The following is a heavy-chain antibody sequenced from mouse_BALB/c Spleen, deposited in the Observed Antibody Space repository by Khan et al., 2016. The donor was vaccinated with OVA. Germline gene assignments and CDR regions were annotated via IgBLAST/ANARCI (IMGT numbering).Heavy chain of an antibody. CDR1: GYTFTSYY. CDR3: ARRGGNLPSYAMDD. D-gene: IGHD2-1*01. Sequence: VQLQQSGPELVKPGASVRISCKASGYTFTSYYIQWVKQRPGQGLEWIGWIYPGNVNTGYNEKFKGKATLAADKSSNTAYMQLSSLTSEDSAVYFCARRGGNLPSYAMDDWGQGTSVTVSS. J-gene: IGHJ4*01. CDR2: IYPGNVNT. V-gene: IGHV1S56*01.